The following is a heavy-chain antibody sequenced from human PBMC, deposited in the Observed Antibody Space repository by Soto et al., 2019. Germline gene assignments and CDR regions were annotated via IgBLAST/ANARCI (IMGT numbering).Heavy chain of an antibody. V-gene: IGHV3-30-3*01. CDR1: GFTFSSYA. J-gene: IGHJ6*02. CDR3: ARDRLRYNWNDFPYYYYGMDV. Sequence: QVQLVESGGGVVQPGRSLRLSCAASGFTFSSYAMHWVRQAPGKGLEWVAVISYDGSNKYYADSVKGRFTISRDNSKKSLYVQMTSLRAEDTAVYYCARDRLRYNWNDFPYYYYGMDVWGQGTTVTVSS. D-gene: IGHD1-1*01. CDR2: ISYDGSNK.